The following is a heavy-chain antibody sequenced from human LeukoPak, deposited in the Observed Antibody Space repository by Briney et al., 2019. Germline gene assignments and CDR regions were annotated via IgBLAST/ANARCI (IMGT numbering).Heavy chain of an antibody. D-gene: IGHD3-22*01. J-gene: IGHJ5*02. CDR2: INPNSGGT. CDR1: GYTFTGYY. Sequence: ASVKVSCKASGYTFTGYYMHWVRQAPGQGLEWMGWINPNSGGTNYAQKFQGRVTMTRDTSISTAYMELSRLRCDDTAVYYCARVLYYYDSSGYYTWAQGTLVTVSS. CDR3: ARVLYYYDSSGYYT. V-gene: IGHV1-2*02.